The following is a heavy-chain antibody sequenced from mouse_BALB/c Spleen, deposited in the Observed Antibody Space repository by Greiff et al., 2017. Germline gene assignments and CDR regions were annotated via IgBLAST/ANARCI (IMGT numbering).Heavy chain of an antibody. D-gene: IGHD2-2*01. CDR3: TRDGRAAWFAY. CDR2: ISSGGSYT. J-gene: IGHJ2*01. Sequence: DVKLVESGGGLVKPGGSLKLSCAASGFTFSSYTMSWVRQTPEKRLEWVATISSGGSYTYYPDSVKGRFTISRDNAKNTLYLQMSSLKSEDTAMYYCTRDGRAAWFAYWGQGTTLTVSS. V-gene: IGHV5-6-4*01. CDR1: GFTFSSYT.